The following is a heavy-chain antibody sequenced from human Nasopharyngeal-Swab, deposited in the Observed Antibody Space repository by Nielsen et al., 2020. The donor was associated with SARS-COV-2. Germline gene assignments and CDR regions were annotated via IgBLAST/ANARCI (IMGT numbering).Heavy chain of an antibody. Sequence: SETLSLTCVVYGGSFSSYYWGWIRQPPGKGLEWIAEINQSGSTNYNPSLSSRVTISVDTSKNQFSLRLTSVTAADTAVYYCARGLSGIVPSPFLGLGPYYSYYYMDVWGKGTTVAVSS. CDR2: INQSGST. CDR3: ARGLSGIVPSPFLGLGPYYSYYYMDV. V-gene: IGHV4-34*01. CDR1: GGSFSSYY. J-gene: IGHJ6*03. D-gene: IGHD2-8*01.